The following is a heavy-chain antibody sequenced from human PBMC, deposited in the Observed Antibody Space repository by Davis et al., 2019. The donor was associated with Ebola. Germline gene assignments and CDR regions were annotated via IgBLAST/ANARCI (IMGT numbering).Heavy chain of an antibody. CDR2: IYISGSN. CDR1: GDSISDYY. D-gene: IGHD3-22*01. J-gene: IGHJ3*02. V-gene: IGHV4-4*07. Sequence: PSETLSLTCTVSGDSISDYYWSWIRQPAGKGLEWIGRIYISGSNSSNPSLKSRVAMSVDTSKNQFSLKLSSVTAADTAVYYCARDYDSSGYRYPNDAFHIWGQGTMVTVSS. CDR3: ARDYDSSGYRYPNDAFHI.